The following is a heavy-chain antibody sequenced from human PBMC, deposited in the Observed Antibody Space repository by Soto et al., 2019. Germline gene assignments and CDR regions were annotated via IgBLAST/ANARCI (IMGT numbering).Heavy chain of an antibody. J-gene: IGHJ6*02. CDR2: IYADDSEV. V-gene: IGHV5-51*01. Sequence: PGESLKISCKGSGYNFIKYWIAWVRQTPGKGLEWMGIIYADDSEVRYSPSFQGQVIISADKSISTAYLQWSSLKASDTAMYYCATTSAAGKYYYGMDVWGQGTTVTVSS. D-gene: IGHD6-13*01. CDR1: GYNFIKYW. CDR3: ATTSAAGKYYYGMDV.